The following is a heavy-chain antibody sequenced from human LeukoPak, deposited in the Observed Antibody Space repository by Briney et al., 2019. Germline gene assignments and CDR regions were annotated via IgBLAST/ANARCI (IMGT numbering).Heavy chain of an antibody. CDR2: IYYSGST. J-gene: IGHJ4*02. Sequence: SETLSLTCTVSGGSISSYYWSWIRQPPGKGLEWIGHIYYSGSTNYNPSLKSRVTISVDTSKNQFSLKLSSVTAADTAVYYCATYNRRGKFDYWGQGTLVTVSS. CDR3: ATYNRRGKFDY. CDR1: GGSISSYY. V-gene: IGHV4-59*08. D-gene: IGHD1-1*01.